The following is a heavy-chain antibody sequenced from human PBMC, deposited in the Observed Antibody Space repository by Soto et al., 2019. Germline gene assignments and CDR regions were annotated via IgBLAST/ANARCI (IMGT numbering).Heavy chain of an antibody. CDR1: GYTFTSYG. D-gene: IGHD5-12*01. V-gene: IGHV1-18*01. J-gene: IGHJ4*02. Sequence: QVQLVQSGAEVKKPGASVKVSCKASGYTFTSYGISWVRQAPGQGLEWMGWINAYNGNTSYAQKLQGRVTMTTDTSTSTANMELRSSRADDTAVYYCARDVGYCLIDYWGQGALGSVSS. CDR2: INAYNGNT. CDR3: ARDVGYCLIDY.